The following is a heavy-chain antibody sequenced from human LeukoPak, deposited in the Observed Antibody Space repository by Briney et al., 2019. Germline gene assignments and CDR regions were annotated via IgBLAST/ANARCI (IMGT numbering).Heavy chain of an antibody. Sequence: PGGSLRLSCAASGFTFSSYGMSWVRQAPGKGLEWVPAISGSGGSTYYADSVKGRFTISRDNSKNTLYLQMNSLRAEDTAVYYCALGEHIVVVTATFDYWGQGTLVTVSS. CDR1: GFTFSSYG. CDR2: ISGSGGST. V-gene: IGHV3-23*01. CDR3: ALGEHIVVVTATFDY. D-gene: IGHD2-21*02. J-gene: IGHJ4*02.